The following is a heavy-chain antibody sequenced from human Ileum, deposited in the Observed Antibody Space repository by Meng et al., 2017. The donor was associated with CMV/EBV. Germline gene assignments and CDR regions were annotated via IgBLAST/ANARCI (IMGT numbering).Heavy chain of an antibody. J-gene: IGHJ1*01. D-gene: IGHD2-2*01. Sequence: GGSLRLSCAASGFTFSNSWMTFVRQAPGKGLEWVAIIKPDGSDKYYVDSVKGRFTISRDNAKNSLYLQMNSLRAEDTAVYYCAREFMPAAMGGYFHYWGQGTLVTVSS. CDR1: GFTFSNSW. V-gene: IGHV3-7*01. CDR3: AREFMPAAMGGYFHY. CDR2: IKPDGSDK.